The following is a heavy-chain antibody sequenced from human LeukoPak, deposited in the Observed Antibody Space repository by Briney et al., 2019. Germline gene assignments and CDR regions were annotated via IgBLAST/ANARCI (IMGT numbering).Heavy chain of an antibody. J-gene: IGHJ6*02. V-gene: IGHV1-69*13. Sequence: SVKVSCKASGGTFISYGISWVRQAPGQGLEWMGGIIPIFGTPNYAQKFQGRVTITADESTSTAYMELSSLRSEDTAVYYCARGSGTITMVRGVFYGMDVWGQGTTVTVSS. D-gene: IGHD3-10*01. CDR3: ARGSGTITMVRGVFYGMDV. CDR1: GGTFISYG. CDR2: IIPIFGTP.